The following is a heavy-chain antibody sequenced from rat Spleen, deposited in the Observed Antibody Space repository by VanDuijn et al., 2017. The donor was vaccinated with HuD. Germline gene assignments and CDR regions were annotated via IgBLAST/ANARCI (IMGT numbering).Heavy chain of an antibody. CDR3: ARQDTSGYSNWFTY. J-gene: IGHJ3*01. V-gene: IGHV5S13*01. CDR2: ISPSGGGT. D-gene: IGHD4-3*01. CDR1: GFTFSNYE. Sequence: EVQLVESGGGLVQPGRSLKLSCAASGFTFSNYEMAWVRQTPTKGLEWVASISPSGGGTYYRDSVKGRFTVSRDNTRRTQFPQMECLRSEDTATYYCARQDTSGYSNWFTYWGQGTLVTVSS.